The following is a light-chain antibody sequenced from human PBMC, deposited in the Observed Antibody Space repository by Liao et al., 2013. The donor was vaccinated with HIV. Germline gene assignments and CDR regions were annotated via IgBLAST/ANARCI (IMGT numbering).Light chain of an antibody. V-gene: IGLV3-21*04. CDR3: QVWDTSSAHQV. CDR2: YDS. J-gene: IGLJ3*02. CDR1: NIGSYG. Sequence: SYVLTQPPSVSVAPGETARITCGGTNIGSYGVHWYQQRPGQAPVLVIYYDSDRPSGIPARFSASNSGNTATLTISRVEAGDEADYYCQVWDTSSAHQVFGGGTKLTVL.